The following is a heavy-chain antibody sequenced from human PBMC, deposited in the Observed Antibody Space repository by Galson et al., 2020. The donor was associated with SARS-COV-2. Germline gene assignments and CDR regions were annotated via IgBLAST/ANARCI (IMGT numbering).Heavy chain of an antibody. J-gene: IGHJ4*02. CDR3: ARVVLHCSSTSCPVPYFDY. V-gene: IGHV3-20*01. D-gene: IGHD2-2*01. CDR1: GFTFDDYG. Sequence: GGSLRLSCAASGFTFDDYGMSWVRQAPGKGLEWVSGINWNGGSTGYADSVKGRFTISRDNAKNSLYLQMNSLRAEDTALYHCARVVLHCSSTSCPVPYFDYWGQGTLVTVSS. CDR2: INWNGGST.